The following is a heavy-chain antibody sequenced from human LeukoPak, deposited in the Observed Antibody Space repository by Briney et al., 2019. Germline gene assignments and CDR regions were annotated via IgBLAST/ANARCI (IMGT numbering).Heavy chain of an antibody. CDR2: IYHSGST. V-gene: IGHV4-30-2*01. D-gene: IGHD6-19*01. CDR1: GGSISSGGYY. CDR3: AKDDVAVAGSGEFDY. Sequence: PSETLSLTCTVSGGSISSGGYYWSWIRQPPGKGLEWIGYIYHSGSTYYNPSLKSRVTISVDRSKNQFSLKLSSVTAADTAVYYCAKDDVAVAGSGEFDYWGQGTLVTVSS. J-gene: IGHJ4*02.